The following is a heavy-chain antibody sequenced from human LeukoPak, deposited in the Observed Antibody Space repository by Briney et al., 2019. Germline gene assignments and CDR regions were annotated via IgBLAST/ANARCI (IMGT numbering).Heavy chain of an antibody. D-gene: IGHD2-2*01. CDR2: INPNSGGT. Sequence: ASVEVSCKASGYTFTGYYMHWVRQAPGQGLEWMGWINPNSGGTNYAQKFQGRVTMTRDTSISTAYMELSRLRSDDTAVYYCARGTEDIVVVPAAMGIFDYWGQGTLVTVSS. CDR3: ARGTEDIVVVPAAMGIFDY. V-gene: IGHV1-2*02. CDR1: GYTFTGYY. J-gene: IGHJ4*02.